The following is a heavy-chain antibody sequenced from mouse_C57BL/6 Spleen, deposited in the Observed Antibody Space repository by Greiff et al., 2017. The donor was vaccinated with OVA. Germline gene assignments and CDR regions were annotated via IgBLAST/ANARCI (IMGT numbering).Heavy chain of an antibody. CDR1: GYAFSSYW. CDR3: ARSEAYYSNYLDY. CDR2: IYPGDGDT. V-gene: IGHV1-80*01. J-gene: IGHJ2*01. D-gene: IGHD2-12*01. Sequence: SGAELVKPGASVKISCKASGYAFSSYWMNWVKQRPGKGLEWIGQIYPGDGDTNYNGKFKGKATLTADKSSSTAYMQLSSLTSEDSAVYFCARSEAYYSNYLDYWGQGTTLTVSS.